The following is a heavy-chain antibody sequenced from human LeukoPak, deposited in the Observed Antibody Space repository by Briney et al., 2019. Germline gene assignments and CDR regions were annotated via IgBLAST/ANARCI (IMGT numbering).Heavy chain of an antibody. D-gene: IGHD5-18*01. J-gene: IGHJ4*02. V-gene: IGHV4-34*01. CDR3: ARVHRGYSYGHEDY. CDR1: GGSFSGYY. CDR2: INHSGST. Sequence: SETLSLTCAVYGGSFSGYYWSWLRQPPGKGLEWIGEINHSGSTNYNPSLKSRVTISVDTSKNQFSLKLSSVTAADTAVYYCARVHRGYSYGHEDYWGQGTLVTVSS.